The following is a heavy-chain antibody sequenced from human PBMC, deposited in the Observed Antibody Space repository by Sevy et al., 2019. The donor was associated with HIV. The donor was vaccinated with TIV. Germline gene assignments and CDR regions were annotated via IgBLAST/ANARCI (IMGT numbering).Heavy chain of an antibody. CDR3: TRDLPRYGLDAFDI. Sequence: GESLKISCTASGFTFGDYAMSWFRQAPGKGLEWVGFIRSKAYGGTTEYAASVKGRFTISRDDSKSIAYLQMNSLKTEDTAVYYCTRDLPRYGLDAFDIWGQGTMVTVSS. CDR2: IRSKAYGGTT. D-gene: IGHD5-18*01. V-gene: IGHV3-49*03. CDR1: GFTFGDYA. J-gene: IGHJ3*02.